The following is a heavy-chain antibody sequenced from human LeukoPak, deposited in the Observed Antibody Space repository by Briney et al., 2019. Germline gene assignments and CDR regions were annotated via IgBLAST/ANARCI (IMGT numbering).Heavy chain of an antibody. Sequence: GGSLRLSCAASGFTFSSNAMSWVRQAPGKGLEWVSAISGSGGSTYYADSVKGRFTISRDNSKNTLYLQMNSLRAEDTAVYYCAKADDYGDYVPFDYWGQGTLVTVSS. D-gene: IGHD4-17*01. CDR2: ISGSGGST. CDR3: AKADDYGDYVPFDY. J-gene: IGHJ4*02. V-gene: IGHV3-23*01. CDR1: GFTFSSNA.